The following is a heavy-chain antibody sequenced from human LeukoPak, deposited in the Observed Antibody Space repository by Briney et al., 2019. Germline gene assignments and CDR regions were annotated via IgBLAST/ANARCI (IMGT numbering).Heavy chain of an antibody. CDR2: VNSDGSRT. J-gene: IGHJ3*02. Sequence: GGSLRLSCAASGFTFSTYWMHWVRQAPGKGLVWVSRVNSDGSRTTYADSVKGRFTISRDNAKNTLYLQMNSLRTEDTAVYYCARPETQYSSGLDGFDIWGQGTMVTVSS. V-gene: IGHV3-74*01. CDR1: GFTFSTYW. CDR3: ARPETQYSSGLDGFDI. D-gene: IGHD6-19*01.